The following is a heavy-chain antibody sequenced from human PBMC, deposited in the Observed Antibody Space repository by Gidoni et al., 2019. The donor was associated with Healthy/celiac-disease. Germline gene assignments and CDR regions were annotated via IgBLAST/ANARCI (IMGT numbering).Heavy chain of an antibody. V-gene: IGHV1-69*01. J-gene: IGHJ6*02. CDR1: GGTFSSYA. CDR3: ARDIPVVITTSYYYYGMDV. CDR2: IIPIFGTA. Sequence: QVQLVQSGAEVKKPGSSVKVFCKASGGTFSSYAISWVRQAPGQGLEWMGGIIPIFGTANYAQKFQGRVTITADESTSTAYMELSSLRSEDTAVYYCARDIPVVITTSYYYYGMDVWGQGTTVTVSS. D-gene: IGHD3-22*01.